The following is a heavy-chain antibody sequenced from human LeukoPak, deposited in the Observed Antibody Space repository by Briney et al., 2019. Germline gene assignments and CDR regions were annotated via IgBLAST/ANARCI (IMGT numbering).Heavy chain of an antibody. CDR3: ARDWGYCSGGSCYSDWFDP. J-gene: IGHJ5*02. CDR2: INPSGGST. D-gene: IGHD2-15*01. CDR1: GYTFTSYY. V-gene: IGHV1-46*01. Sequence: ASVKVSCKASGYTFTSYYMHWVRQAPGQGLEWMGIINPSGGSTSYAQKFQGRVTMTRDTSISTAYMELSRLRSDDTAVYYCARDWGYCSGGSCYSDWFDPWGQGTLVTVSS.